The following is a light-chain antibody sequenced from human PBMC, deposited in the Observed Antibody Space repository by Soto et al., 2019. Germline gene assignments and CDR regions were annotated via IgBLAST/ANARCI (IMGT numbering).Light chain of an antibody. CDR2: EVS. J-gene: IGLJ1*01. V-gene: IGLV2-8*01. CDR1: SSDVGGYNY. Sequence: QSVLTQPPSASGSPGQSVTISCTGTSSDVGGYNYVSWYQQHPGKAPKLMIYEVSKRPSGVPDRFSGSESGNTASLTVSGLQAEDEADYYCSSYAGSNNWNFGTGTKLTVL. CDR3: SSYAGSNNWN.